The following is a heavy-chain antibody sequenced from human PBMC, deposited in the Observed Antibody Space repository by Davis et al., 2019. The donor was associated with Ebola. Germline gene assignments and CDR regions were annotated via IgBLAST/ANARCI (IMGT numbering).Heavy chain of an antibody. CDR3: ARRQGSKFDS. CDR1: GGSISYYY. V-gene: IGHV4-59*01. Sequence: MPSETLSLTCTVSGGSISYYYWNWIRQPPGKGLEWIGYIYYSGSTSYSPSLKSRVTISVDTSKNHFSLKLLSVTAADTAVYYCARRQGSKFDSWGQGTLVTVSS. CDR2: IYYSGST. J-gene: IGHJ4*02.